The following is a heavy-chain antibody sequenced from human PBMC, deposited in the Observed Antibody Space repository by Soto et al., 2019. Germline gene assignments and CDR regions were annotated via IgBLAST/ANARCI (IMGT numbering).Heavy chain of an antibody. CDR1: GFTFSSYA. CDR2: ISYDGSNK. J-gene: IGHJ3*02. Sequence: SLRLSCAASGFTFSSYAMHWVRQAPGKGLEWVAVISYDGSNKYYADSVKGRFTISRDNSKNTLYLQMNSLRAEDTAVYYCARDRLTITMIVVEPDAFDIWGQGTMVTVSS. CDR3: ARDRLTITMIVVEPDAFDI. D-gene: IGHD3-22*01. V-gene: IGHV3-30-3*01.